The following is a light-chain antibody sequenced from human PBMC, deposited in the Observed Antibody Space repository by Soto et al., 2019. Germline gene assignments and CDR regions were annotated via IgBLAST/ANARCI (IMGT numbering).Light chain of an antibody. J-gene: IGLJ2*01. CDR3: LSYTSSSVV. CDR1: SSDVGGYNY. V-gene: IGLV2-14*01. Sequence: QSALTQPASVSGSPGQSITISCTGTSSDVGGYNYVSWYQQHPGKAPKLMIYDVRNRPSGVSNRFSGSKSGNTACLTIAGLQAEDEADYYGLSYTSSSVVFCGGTKHTVL. CDR2: DVR.